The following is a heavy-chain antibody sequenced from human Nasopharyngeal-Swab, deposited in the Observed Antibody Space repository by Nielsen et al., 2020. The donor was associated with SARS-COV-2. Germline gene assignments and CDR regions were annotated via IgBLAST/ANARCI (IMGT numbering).Heavy chain of an antibody. CDR2: IYYSGST. Sequence: SETLSLTCTVSGGSISSYYWSWIRQPPGKGLEWIGYIYYSGSTNYNPSLKSRVTISVDTSKNQFSLKLSSVTAADTAVYYCARDPNSSGGVDAFDIWGQGIMVTVSS. D-gene: IGHD6-19*01. J-gene: IGHJ3*02. CDR1: GGSISSYY. V-gene: IGHV4-59*13. CDR3: ARDPNSSGGVDAFDI.